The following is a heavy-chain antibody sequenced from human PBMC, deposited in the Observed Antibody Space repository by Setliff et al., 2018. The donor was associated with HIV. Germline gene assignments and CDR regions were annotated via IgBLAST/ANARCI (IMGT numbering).Heavy chain of an antibody. D-gene: IGHD4-17*01. J-gene: IGHJ4*02. Sequence: PSETLSLTCTVSGDSFNGSHYLWGWIRQPPGKGLEWVGNVYYNWATYYNPSLKNRVTISVDTSKNQFSLKVGSVTAADTAVYYCAAKKSGDYPFNWGQGTLVTVS. CDR3: AAKKSGDYPFN. CDR1: GDSFNGSHYL. V-gene: IGHV4-39*07. CDR2: VYYNWAT.